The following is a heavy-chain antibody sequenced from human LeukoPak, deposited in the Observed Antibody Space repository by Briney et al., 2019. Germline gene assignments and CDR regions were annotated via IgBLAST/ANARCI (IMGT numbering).Heavy chain of an antibody. CDR2: ISGSGGST. D-gene: IGHD3-22*01. Sequence: GGSLRLSCAASGFTFSSYAMSWVRQAPGKGLEWVSAISGSGGSTYYADSVKGRFTISRDNSKNTLYLQMNSLRAEDTAVYYCAKRVRPKQYYYDSSGSNNGFDYWGQGTLVTVSS. CDR3: AKRVRPKQYYYDSSGSNNGFDY. J-gene: IGHJ4*02. CDR1: GFTFSSYA. V-gene: IGHV3-23*01.